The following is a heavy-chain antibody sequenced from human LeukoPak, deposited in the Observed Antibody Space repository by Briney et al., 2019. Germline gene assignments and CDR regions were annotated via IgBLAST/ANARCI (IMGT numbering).Heavy chain of an antibody. J-gene: IGHJ4*02. Sequence: GGSLRLSCATSGFSFTDYPMNWVRQAPGKGLEWISNIRTTAEGAKYAYYADSVKGRVTISRDDGKNTLYLHMNSLRDDDTAVYYCAARPPILVAGPFDFWGQGTLVTVSS. D-gene: IGHD6-19*01. V-gene: IGHV3-48*02. CDR3: AARPPILVAGPFDF. CDR2: IRTTAEGAKYA. CDR1: GFSFTDYP.